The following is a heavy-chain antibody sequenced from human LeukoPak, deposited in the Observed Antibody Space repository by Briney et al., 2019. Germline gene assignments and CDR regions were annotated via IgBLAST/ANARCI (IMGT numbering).Heavy chain of an antibody. CDR2: IIPILGIA. V-gene: IGHV1-69*04. J-gene: IGHJ6*02. CDR1: GGTFSSYA. Sequence: GASVKVSCKASGGTFSSYAISWVRQAPGQGLEWMGRIIPILGIANYAQKFQGRVTITADKSTSTAYMELSSLRSEDTAVYYCARDIGDILTGYYPLYYYYGMDVWGQGTTVTVSS. D-gene: IGHD3-9*01. CDR3: ARDIGDILTGYYPLYYYYGMDV.